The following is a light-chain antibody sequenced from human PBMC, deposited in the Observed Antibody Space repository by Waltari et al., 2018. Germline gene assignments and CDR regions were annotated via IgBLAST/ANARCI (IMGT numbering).Light chain of an antibody. CDR3: QVWDTNSDHYV. CDR2: DNS. Sequence: YVLTQPPSVSVAPGQTARIACGGHNVGSKRDHWYRQRPGPAPVLVVFDNSDRPSGTPDRFSGSNSGNTATLTISRVEAGDEADYYCQVWDTNSDHYVFGTGTKVTVL. J-gene: IGLJ1*01. CDR1: NVGSKR. V-gene: IGLV3-21*02.